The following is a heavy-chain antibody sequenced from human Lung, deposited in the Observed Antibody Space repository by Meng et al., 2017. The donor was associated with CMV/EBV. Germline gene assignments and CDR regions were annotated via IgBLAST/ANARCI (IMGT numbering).Heavy chain of an antibody. CDR3: ASQGGERGS. J-gene: IGHJ5*02. V-gene: IGHV3-21*01. Sequence: LRLSCAASGFTFSTYIMNWVRQAPGKVLEWVSSISTSSTYIYYADSVKGRFTISRDNAKNSLYLQMNSLRAEDTAVYYCASQGGERGSWGQGTLVTVSS. D-gene: IGHD3-16*01. CDR1: GFTFSTYI. CDR2: ISTSSTYI.